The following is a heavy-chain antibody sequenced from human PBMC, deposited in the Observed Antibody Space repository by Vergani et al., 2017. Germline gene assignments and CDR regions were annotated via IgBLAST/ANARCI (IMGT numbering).Heavy chain of an antibody. CDR3: AKHYYDSSGYYMVRYFDL. V-gene: IGHV3-23*01. CDR1: GFTFSSYP. J-gene: IGHJ2*01. CDR2: ISGSGGTT. Sequence: EVQLLESGGGLVQPGGSLRLSCAASGFTFSSYPMSWVRQAPGKGLEWVSDISGSGGTTNYADSVKGRFTISRDNMLYLQMNSLRAEDTAVYYCAKHYYDSSGYYMVRYFDLWGRGTLVTVSS. D-gene: IGHD3-22*01.